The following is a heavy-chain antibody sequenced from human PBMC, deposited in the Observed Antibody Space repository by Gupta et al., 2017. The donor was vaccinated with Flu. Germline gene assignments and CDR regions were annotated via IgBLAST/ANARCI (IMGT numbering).Heavy chain of an antibody. V-gene: IGHV3-74*03. J-gene: IGHJ4*02. D-gene: IGHD4-17*01. Sequence: ATSGFTFSSAGVRWVRQAPGKGLVWVSRINPYGRSTTYGESVKGRGTFSRDNAKNTIYTQMNSLGDDDAADYDCATVTSGCWGQGTLVTVSS. CDR3: ATVTSGC. CDR2: INPYGRST. CDR1: GFTFSSAG.